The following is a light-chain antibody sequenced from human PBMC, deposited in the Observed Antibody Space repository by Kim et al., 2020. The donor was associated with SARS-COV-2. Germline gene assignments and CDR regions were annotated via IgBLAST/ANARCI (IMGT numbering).Light chain of an antibody. Sequence: QSVLTQPPSASGTPGQRVTVYCSGTRSNIGSNPVNWFQQVPGTAPKLFIYNDNQRPSGGPDRVSASKSGTSASLAISGLQPEDAAHYFCAAWDYSLKGWVFGVGTQLTVL. CDR2: NDN. CDR3: AAWDYSLKGWV. J-gene: IGLJ3*02. V-gene: IGLV1-44*01. CDR1: RSNIGSNP.